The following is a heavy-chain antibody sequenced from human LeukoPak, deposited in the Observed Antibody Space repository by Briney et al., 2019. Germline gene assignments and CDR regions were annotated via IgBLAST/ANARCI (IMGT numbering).Heavy chain of an antibody. CDR2: ISGSGGST. Sequence: PGGSLRLSCAASGFTFSSYAMSWVRQAPGKGLEWVSAISGSGGSTYYADSVKGRFTISRDNSKNTLYLQMNSLRAEDTAVYYCAKDGAIFGVVITIYYYYGMDVWGQGTTVTVSS. D-gene: IGHD3-3*01. CDR3: AKDGAIFGVVITIYYYYGMDV. CDR1: GFTFSSYA. V-gene: IGHV3-23*01. J-gene: IGHJ6*02.